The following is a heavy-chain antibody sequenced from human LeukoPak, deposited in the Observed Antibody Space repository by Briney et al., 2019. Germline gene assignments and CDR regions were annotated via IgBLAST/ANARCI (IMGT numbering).Heavy chain of an antibody. J-gene: IGHJ4*02. CDR3: ARGGIVGATSPDY. V-gene: IGHV3-33*08. CDR1: GFTFSSYG. D-gene: IGHD1-26*01. Sequence: GGSLRLSCAASGFTFSSYGMHWVRQAPGKGREGVAVIWYDGSNKYYADSVKGRFTISRDNSKNTLYLQMNSLRAEVTAVYYCARGGIVGATSPDYWGQGTLVTVSS. CDR2: IWYDGSNK.